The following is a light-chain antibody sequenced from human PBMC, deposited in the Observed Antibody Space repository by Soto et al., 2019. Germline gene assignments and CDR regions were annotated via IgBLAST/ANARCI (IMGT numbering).Light chain of an antibody. Sequence: DIQMTQSPSSLSASVGDRVTITCRATQSVSTYLNWYLQEPGKAPKVLIYAASHLESGVPSRFSGSGSGTDFTLTINSLQPGDFATYYCQQYYSYPWTFGQGTKVEIK. CDR3: QQYYSYPWT. CDR2: AAS. V-gene: IGKV1-39*01. J-gene: IGKJ1*01. CDR1: QSVSTY.